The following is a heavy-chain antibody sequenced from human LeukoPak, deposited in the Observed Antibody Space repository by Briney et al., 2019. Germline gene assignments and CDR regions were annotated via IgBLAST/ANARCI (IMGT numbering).Heavy chain of an antibody. CDR2: IYSGGST. CDR1: GFTFSNYA. J-gene: IGHJ3*02. D-gene: IGHD5-24*01. Sequence: PGGSLRLSCEASGFTFSNYAMSWVRQAPGKGLEWVSVIYSGGSTDYKDSVKDRFIISRDNSKNTLYLQMNSLRAEDTAVYYCAKEMATMNAFDIWGQGTMVTVSS. V-gene: IGHV3-66*01. CDR3: AKEMATMNAFDI.